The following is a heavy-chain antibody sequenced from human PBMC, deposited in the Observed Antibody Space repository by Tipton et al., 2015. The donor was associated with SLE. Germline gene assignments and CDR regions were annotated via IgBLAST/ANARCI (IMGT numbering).Heavy chain of an antibody. J-gene: IGHJ3*02. CDR2: INHSGST. CDR3: AREPAPNWAYDGFDI. V-gene: IGHV4-34*01. CDR1: GGSFSGYY. D-gene: IGHD7-27*01. Sequence: TLSLTCAVYGGSFSGYYWSWIRQPPGKGLEWIGEINHSGSTNYNPSLKSRVTISVDTSKNQFSLKLSSVTAADTAVYYCAREPAPNWAYDGFDIWGLGTMVTVSS.